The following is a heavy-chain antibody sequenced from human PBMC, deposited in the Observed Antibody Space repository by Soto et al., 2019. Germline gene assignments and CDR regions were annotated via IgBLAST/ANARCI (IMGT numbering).Heavy chain of an antibody. Sequence: QVQLVESGGGVVQPGRSLRLSCAASGFTFSSYAMHWVRQAPGKGLEWVAVISYDGSNKYYADSVKGRFTISRDNSKNPLYLQMNSLRAEDTAVYYCARERKVVAATYGMDVWGQGTTVTVSS. CDR3: ARERKVVAATYGMDV. CDR2: ISYDGSNK. CDR1: GFTFSSYA. J-gene: IGHJ6*02. D-gene: IGHD2-15*01. V-gene: IGHV3-30-3*01.